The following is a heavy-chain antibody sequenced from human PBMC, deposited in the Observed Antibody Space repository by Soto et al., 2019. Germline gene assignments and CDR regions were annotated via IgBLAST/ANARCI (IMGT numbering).Heavy chain of an antibody. CDR1: GFTFSSYA. V-gene: IGHV3-23*01. Sequence: GGSLRLSCAASGFTFSSYAMSWVRQAPGKGLEWVPAISGSGGSTYYADSVKGRFTISRDNSKNTLYLQMNSLRAEDTAVYYCAKVGCSGGSCYLNPYYYYGMDVWGQGTTVTVSS. CDR3: AKVGCSGGSCYLNPYYYYGMDV. J-gene: IGHJ6*02. CDR2: ISGSGGST. D-gene: IGHD2-15*01.